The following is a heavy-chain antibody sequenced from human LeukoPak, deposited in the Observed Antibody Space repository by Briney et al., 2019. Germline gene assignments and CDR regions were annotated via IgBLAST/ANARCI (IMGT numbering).Heavy chain of an antibody. CDR2: ISARGAFT. J-gene: IGHJ4*02. D-gene: IGHD3-3*01. Sequence: GGSLSLSCAGYGFIFSNLALSWVRQAQGKGLEWVSGISARGAFTSYADAVKGRISISRDNSKNTLYLQMNSLTCGDTPVYYCDKGDHDLWSEQFDHGGQGPLVPVS. V-gene: IGHV3-23*01. CDR3: DKGDHDLWSEQFDH. CDR1: GFIFSNLA.